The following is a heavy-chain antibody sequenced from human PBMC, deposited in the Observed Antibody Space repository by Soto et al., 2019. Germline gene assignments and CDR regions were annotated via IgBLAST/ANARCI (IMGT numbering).Heavy chain of an antibody. V-gene: IGHV4-31*03. J-gene: IGHJ4*02. CDR2: IYPRGST. CDR3: ARETYYNYSRGYYFDY. CDR1: GGSISSGDYY. Sequence: QVQLQESGPGLVKPSQTLSLTCTVSGGSISSGDYYWSWIRQHPGKGLEWIGYIYPRGSTHYNPALKSRVTISVDTSKNQFSLKLSSVTAADTAVYYCARETYYNYSRGYYFDYWGQGTLVTVSS. D-gene: IGHD3-22*01.